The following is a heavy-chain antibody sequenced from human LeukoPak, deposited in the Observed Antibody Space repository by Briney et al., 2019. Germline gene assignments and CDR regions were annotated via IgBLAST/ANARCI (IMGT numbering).Heavy chain of an antibody. D-gene: IGHD2-2*02. CDR3: ARDRRASQLLYPFDY. CDR2: IYTSGST. J-gene: IGHJ4*02. CDR1: GGSISSGSYY. V-gene: IGHV4-61*02. Sequence: SETLSLTCTVSGGSISSGSYYWSWIRQPAGKGLEWIERIYTSGSTNYNPSLKSRVTISVDTSKNQFSLKLSSVTAADTAVYYCARDRRASQLLYPFDYWGQGTLVTVSS.